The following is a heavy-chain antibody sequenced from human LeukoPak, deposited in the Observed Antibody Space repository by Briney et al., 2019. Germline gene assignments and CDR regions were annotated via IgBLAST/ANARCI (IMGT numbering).Heavy chain of an antibody. CDR1: GFTFSSYW. Sequence: GGSLRLSCAASGFTFSSYWMHWVRHAPGKGLVWVSCIKSDGSSTTYADSVKGRFTISRDNAKNTLHLQMNSLRAEDTAVYYCARDSSSWYYDYWAREPWSPSPQ. D-gene: IGHD6-13*01. CDR2: IKSDGSST. J-gene: IGHJ4*02. V-gene: IGHV3-74*03. CDR3: ARDSSSWYYDY.